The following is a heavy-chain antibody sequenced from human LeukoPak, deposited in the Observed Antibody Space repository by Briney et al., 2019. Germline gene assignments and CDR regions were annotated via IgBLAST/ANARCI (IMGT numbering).Heavy chain of an antibody. CDR3: ARGYYGSGSYYKGNYFDD. CDR2: ISHSGST. D-gene: IGHD3-10*01. J-gene: IGHJ4*02. CDR1: GYSISTGYN. Sequence: PSETLSLTCAVSGYSISTGYNWGWIRQSPGKGLEWIGSISHSGSTYYNPSLKSRVTISLDTSNNEFSLSLSSVTAADTALYFCARGYYGSGSYYKGNYFDDWGQGSLVTVSS. V-gene: IGHV4-38-2*01.